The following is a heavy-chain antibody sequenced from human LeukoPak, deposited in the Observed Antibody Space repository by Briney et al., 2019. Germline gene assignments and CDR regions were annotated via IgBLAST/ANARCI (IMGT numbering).Heavy chain of an antibody. Sequence: GASVKVSCTASGGTFSSYAISWVRQAPGQGLEWMAIINPSGGGTKYAQKFQGRVTMTRDTPTNTVYMELSSLRTEDTAVYYCASVYLYGMDVWGQGTTVTVSS. D-gene: IGHD2-8*01. J-gene: IGHJ6*02. V-gene: IGHV1-46*01. CDR1: GGTFSSYA. CDR2: INPSGGGT. CDR3: ASVYLYGMDV.